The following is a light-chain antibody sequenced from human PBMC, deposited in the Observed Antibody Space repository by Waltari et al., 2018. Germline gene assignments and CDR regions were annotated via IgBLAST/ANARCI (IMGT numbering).Light chain of an antibody. V-gene: IGKV4-1*01. Sequence: DMVMTQSPDSLAGSLGERATINCKSSQSVLRSSNNRNYLTWYQQKPGQPPKLLIYWATTRESGVPGRFSGSGSGTYFTLTISSLQAEDVAVYYCQQYYTTPITFGGGTKVEIK. CDR2: WAT. CDR1: QSVLRSSNNRNY. CDR3: QQYYTTPIT. J-gene: IGKJ4*01.